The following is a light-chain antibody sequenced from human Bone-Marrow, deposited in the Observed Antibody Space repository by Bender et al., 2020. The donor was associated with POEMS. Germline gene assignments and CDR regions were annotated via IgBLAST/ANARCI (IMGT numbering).Light chain of an antibody. V-gene: IGLV2-14*03. J-gene: IGLJ3*02. Sequence: QSALTQPASVSQSPGQSITISCTGTTSDIGGYNYVSWYQHHPGKAPQLIIYDVSHRPPGVSNRFSGSKSGNTASLTISGLQAEDEADYYCQSYDNSLCGWVFGGGTKLTVL. CDR2: DVS. CDR3: QSYDNSLCGWV. CDR1: TSDIGGYNY.